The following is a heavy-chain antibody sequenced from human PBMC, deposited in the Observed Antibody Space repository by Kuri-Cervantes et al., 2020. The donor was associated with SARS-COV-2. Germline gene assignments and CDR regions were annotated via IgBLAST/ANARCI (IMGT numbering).Heavy chain of an antibody. D-gene: IGHD3-22*01. J-gene: IGHJ4*02. Sequence: GGSLRLSCAASGFTFSSYAMSWVRQAPGKGLEWVSAISGSGGSTYYADSVKGRFTISRDNSKNMLYLQMNSLRAEDTALYYCGRHNFYESPAYSPFDYWGQGALVTVSS. CDR2: ISGSGGST. CDR1: GFTFSSYA. V-gene: IGHV3-23*01. CDR3: GRHNFYESPAYSPFDY.